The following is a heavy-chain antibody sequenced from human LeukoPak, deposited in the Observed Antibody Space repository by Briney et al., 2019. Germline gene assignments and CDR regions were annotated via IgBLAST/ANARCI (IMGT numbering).Heavy chain of an antibody. Sequence: SGTLSLTCTVSGYSISSGYYWGWIRQPPGKGLEWIGSIYHSGSTYYNPSLKSRVTISVDTSKNQFSLKLSSVTAADTAVYYCARDRHPRGFDYWGQGTLVTVSS. V-gene: IGHV4-38-2*02. CDR1: GYSISSGYY. D-gene: IGHD3-10*01. CDR3: ARDRHPRGFDY. J-gene: IGHJ4*02. CDR2: IYHSGST.